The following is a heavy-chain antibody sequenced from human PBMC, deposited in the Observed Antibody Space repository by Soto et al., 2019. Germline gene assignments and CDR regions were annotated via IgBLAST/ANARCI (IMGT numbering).Heavy chain of an antibody. V-gene: IGHV3-23*01. CDR1: GFTFTNYG. CDR2: FSGGSGTT. CDR3: VKWNGYGDY. J-gene: IGHJ4*02. Sequence: VQLLASGGGLVQPGGSLRLSCVVSGFTFTNYGVTWVRQAPGKGLQWVSVFSGGSGTTHYRDSVKGRFTISRDDSKSTVYLQMNSLGVDDTAVYYCVKWNGYGDYWGQGTLVTVSS. D-gene: IGHD1-1*01.